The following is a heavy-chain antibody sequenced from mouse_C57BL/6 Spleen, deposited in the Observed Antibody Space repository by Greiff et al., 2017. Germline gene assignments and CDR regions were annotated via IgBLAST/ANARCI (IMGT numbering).Heavy chain of an antibody. D-gene: IGHD2-3*01. CDR3: TTPFYDGYPWFAY. J-gene: IGHJ3*01. V-gene: IGHV14-1*01. CDR1: GFNIKDYY. Sequence: VHVKQSGAELVRPGASVKLSCTASGFNIKDYYMHWVKQRPEQGLEWIGRIDPEDGDTEYAPKFQGKATMTADTSSNTAYLQLSSLTSEDTAVYYCTTPFYDGYPWFAYWGQGTLVTVSA. CDR2: IDPEDGDT.